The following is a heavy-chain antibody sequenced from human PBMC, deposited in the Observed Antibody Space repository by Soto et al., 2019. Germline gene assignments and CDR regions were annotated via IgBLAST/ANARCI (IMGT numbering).Heavy chain of an antibody. CDR2: ISGSGGST. Sequence: GGSLRLSCAASGFTFSSYAMSWVRQAPGKGLEWVSAISGSGGSTYYADSVKGRFTISRDNYKNTLYLQMNSLRAEDTAVYYCAKAHNYYDSSGSDWFDHWGQGTLVTVSS. CDR3: AKAHNYYDSSGSDWFDH. CDR1: GFTFSSYA. J-gene: IGHJ5*02. V-gene: IGHV3-23*01. D-gene: IGHD3-22*01.